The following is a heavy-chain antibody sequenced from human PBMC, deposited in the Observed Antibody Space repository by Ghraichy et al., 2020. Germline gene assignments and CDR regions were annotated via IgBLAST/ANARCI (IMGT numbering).Heavy chain of an antibody. Sequence: GSLRLSCAASGFTFSTYWMTWVRQAPGKGLEWVANIKQDGSETYYVDSVKGRFTISRDDATNSLFLQMNSLRAEDTAVYYCARASKRLPTVSYPNHFDYCGQGTLVTVSS. D-gene: IGHD4-11*01. CDR2: IKQDGSET. CDR1: GFTFSTYW. CDR3: ARASKRLPTVSYPNHFDY. V-gene: IGHV3-7*01. J-gene: IGHJ4*02.